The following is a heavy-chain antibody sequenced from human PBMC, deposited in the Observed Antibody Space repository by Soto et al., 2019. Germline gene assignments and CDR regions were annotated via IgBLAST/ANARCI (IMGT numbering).Heavy chain of an antibody. CDR3: ARGYCTRTSCYIGGFYYYGMDV. Sequence: EVQLVESGGGLGKPGESLRLSCAASGFTLSSHTMNWVRQAPGKGLEWVSSISSDSSYKYYTDSVKGRFTVSRDNAKNSLYLQMDSLSAEDTAVYYCARGYCTRTSCYIGGFYYYGMDVWGQGTTVTVSS. CDR1: GFTLSSHT. D-gene: IGHD2-2*01. CDR2: ISSDSSYK. J-gene: IGHJ6*02. V-gene: IGHV3-21*01.